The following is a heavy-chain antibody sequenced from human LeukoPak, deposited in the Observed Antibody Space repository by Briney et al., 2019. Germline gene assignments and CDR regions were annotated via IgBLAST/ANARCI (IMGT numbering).Heavy chain of an antibody. D-gene: IGHD2-15*01. CDR2: IYYSGST. CDR3: AREDHVVVAAILHFDY. V-gene: IGHV4-39*02. Sequence: SETLSLTCTVSGGSIMRSSYYWGWIRQPPGKGLEWIGSIYYSGSTYYNPSLKSRVTISVDTSKNQFSLKLSSVTAADTAVYYCAREDHVVVAAILHFDYWGQGTLVTVSS. CDR1: GGSIMRSSYY. J-gene: IGHJ4*02.